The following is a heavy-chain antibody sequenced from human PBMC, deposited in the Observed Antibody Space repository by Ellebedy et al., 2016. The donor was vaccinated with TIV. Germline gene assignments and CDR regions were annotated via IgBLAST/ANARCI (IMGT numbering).Heavy chain of an antibody. CDR1: GYSFTSYW. CDR3: ARQDPSDTTVTTNWFDP. CDR2: IYLGDSDT. D-gene: IGHD4-17*01. Sequence: GESLKISCKGSGYSFTSYWIGWVRQMPGKGLEWMGIIYLGDSDTRYSPSFQGQVTISADKSISTAYLQWSSLKASDTAMYYCARQDPSDTTVTTNWFDPWGQGTLVTVSS. J-gene: IGHJ5*02. V-gene: IGHV5-51*01.